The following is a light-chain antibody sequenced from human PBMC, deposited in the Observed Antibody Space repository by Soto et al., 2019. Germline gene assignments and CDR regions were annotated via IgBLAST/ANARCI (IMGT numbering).Light chain of an antibody. Sequence: QSALTQPPSASGTPGQRVTISCSGSSSNIGSNYVYWYQQLPGTAPKLLIYRNNQRPSGVPDRFSGSKSGTSASLAISGLRSEDEADYYCATWDDSLTGVVCGGGTQLTVL. CDR3: ATWDDSLTGVV. J-gene: IGLJ2*01. CDR2: RNN. V-gene: IGLV1-47*01. CDR1: SSNIGSNY.